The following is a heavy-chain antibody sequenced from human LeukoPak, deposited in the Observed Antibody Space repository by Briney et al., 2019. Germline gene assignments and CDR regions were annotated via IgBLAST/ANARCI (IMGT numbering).Heavy chain of an antibody. D-gene: IGHD3-3*01. J-gene: IGHJ4*02. Sequence: GGSLRLSCAASGFTFSSYNMNWARQAPGKGLEWVSFISSSSSTIYYADSVKGRFTISRDNAKNSLYLQMNSLRAEDTAVYYCARELVGDFWSGYHRGADYWGQGTLVTVSS. CDR2: ISSSSSTI. CDR1: GFTFSSYN. V-gene: IGHV3-48*01. CDR3: ARELVGDFWSGYHRGADY.